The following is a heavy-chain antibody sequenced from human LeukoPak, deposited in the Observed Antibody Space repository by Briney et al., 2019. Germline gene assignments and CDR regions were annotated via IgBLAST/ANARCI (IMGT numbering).Heavy chain of an antibody. CDR1: APTFTSYY. J-gene: IGHJ4*02. CDR3: ARDDIAVAGYDY. Sequence: ASVKVSCNLAAPTFTSYYMHWVRQAPGQGLEWMGIINPSGGSTSYAQKFQGRVTMTRDTSTSTVYMELSSLRSEDTAVYYCARDDIAVAGYDYWGQGTLVTVS. V-gene: IGHV1-46*01. CDR2: INPSGGST. D-gene: IGHD6-19*01.